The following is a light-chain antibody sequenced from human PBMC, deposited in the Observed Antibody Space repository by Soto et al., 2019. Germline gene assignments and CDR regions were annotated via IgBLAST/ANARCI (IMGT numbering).Light chain of an antibody. CDR2: DVS. J-gene: IGLJ1*01. Sequence: QSALTQPASVSGSPGQSITISCTGTSSDVGGYNFVSWYQQHPGKAPKLIIYDVSKRPSGVSNRFSGSKSGNTASLTISGLQAEDEADYYCCSYAGSSPYVFGSGTKVTVL. CDR3: CSYAGSSPYV. V-gene: IGLV2-23*02. CDR1: SSDVGGYNF.